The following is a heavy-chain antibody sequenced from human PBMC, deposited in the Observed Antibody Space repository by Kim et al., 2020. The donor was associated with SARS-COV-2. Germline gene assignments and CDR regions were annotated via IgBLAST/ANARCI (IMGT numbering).Heavy chain of an antibody. J-gene: IGHJ5*02. Sequence: GESLKISCKGSGYSFTSYWIGWVRQMPGKGLEWMGIIYPGDSDTRYSPSFQGQVTISADKSISTAYLQWSSLKASDTAMYYCARRLLGNYEAFWFDPWGQGTLVTVSS. V-gene: IGHV5-51*01. CDR3: ARRLLGNYEAFWFDP. CDR1: GYSFTSYW. CDR2: IYPGDSDT. D-gene: IGHD1-26*01.